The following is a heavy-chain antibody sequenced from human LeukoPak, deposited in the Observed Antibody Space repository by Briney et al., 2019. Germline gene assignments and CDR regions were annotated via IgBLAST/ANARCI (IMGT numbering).Heavy chain of an antibody. J-gene: IGHJ4*02. D-gene: IGHD3-16*02. CDR2: INHSGST. V-gene: IGHV4-34*01. CDR1: GGSFSGYY. CDR3: ARALIMGFDY. Sequence: SETLSLTCAVYGGSFSGYYWSWIRQPPGKGLEWIGEINHSGSTNYNPSLKSRVTISVDTSKNQFSLKLSSVTAAHTAVYYCARALIMGFDYWGQGTLVTVSS.